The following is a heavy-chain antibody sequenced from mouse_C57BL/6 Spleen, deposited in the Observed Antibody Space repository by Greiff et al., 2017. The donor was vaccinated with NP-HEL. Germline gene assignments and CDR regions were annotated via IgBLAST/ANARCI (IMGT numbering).Heavy chain of an antibody. Sequence: VQLQQPGAELVRPGTSVKLSCKASGYTFTSYWMHWVKQRPGQGLEWIGVIDPSDSYTNYNQKFKGKATLTVDTSSSTAYMQLSSLTSEDSAVYYCARVITTVVATRYFDYWGQGTTLTVSS. CDR3: ARVITTVVATRYFDY. CDR1: GYTFTSYW. D-gene: IGHD1-1*01. J-gene: IGHJ2*01. CDR2: IDPSDSYT. V-gene: IGHV1-59*01.